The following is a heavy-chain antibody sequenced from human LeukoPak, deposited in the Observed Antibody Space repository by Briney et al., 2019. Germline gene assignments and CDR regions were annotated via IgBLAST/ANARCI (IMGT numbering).Heavy chain of an antibody. CDR2: IYTSGST. CDR1: GGSISSGSSY. CDR3: ARSPWIFGVVASWDV. Sequence: SETLSLTCTVSGGSISSGSSYWSWIRQPAGKGLEWIGRIYTSGSTNYNPSLKSRVTISVDTSKNQFSLKLSSVTAADTAVYYCARSPWIFGVVASWDVWGKGTTVTVSS. J-gene: IGHJ6*04. D-gene: IGHD3-3*01. V-gene: IGHV4-61*02.